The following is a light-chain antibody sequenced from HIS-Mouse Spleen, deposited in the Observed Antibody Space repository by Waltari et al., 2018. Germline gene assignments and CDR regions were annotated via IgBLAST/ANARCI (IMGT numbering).Light chain of an antibody. CDR1: SSDVGSYNL. J-gene: IGLJ3*02. Sequence: QSALTQPASVSGSPGQSITISCTGTSSDVGSYNLVSWYQQHPGKAPKLMIYEGSNRLSVVSTRFSGSKSGNTASLTISGLQAEDEADYYCCSYAGSSTAWVFGGGTKLTVL. CDR2: EGS. V-gene: IGLV2-23*01. CDR3: CSYAGSSTAWV.